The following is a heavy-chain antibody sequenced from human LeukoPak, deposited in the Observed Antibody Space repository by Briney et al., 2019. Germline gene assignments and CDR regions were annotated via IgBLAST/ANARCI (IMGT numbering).Heavy chain of an antibody. CDR2: IYHSGST. CDR1: GYSISSGYY. J-gene: IGHJ4*02. D-gene: IGHD3-22*01. Sequence: SETLSLTCTVSGYSISSGYYWGWIRQPPGKGLEWIGSIYHSGSTYYNPSLKSRVTISVDTSKNQFSLKLSSVTAADTAVYYCAREESGYYYRYSDYWGQGTLVTVSS. V-gene: IGHV4-38-2*02. CDR3: AREESGYYYRYSDY.